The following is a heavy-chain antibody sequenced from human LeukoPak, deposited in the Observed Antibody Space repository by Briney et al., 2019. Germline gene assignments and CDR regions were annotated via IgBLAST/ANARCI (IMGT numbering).Heavy chain of an antibody. Sequence: PGRSLRLSCTASGFTFGDYAMSWFRQAPGKGLEWVGFIRSKAYGGTTEYAASVKGRFTISRDDSKSIAYLQMNSLKTEDTAVYYCTSAMVRGSTAVDYWGQGTLVTVSS. CDR1: GFTFGDYA. V-gene: IGHV3-49*03. D-gene: IGHD3-10*01. J-gene: IGHJ4*02. CDR2: IRSKAYGGTT. CDR3: TSAMVRGSTAVDY.